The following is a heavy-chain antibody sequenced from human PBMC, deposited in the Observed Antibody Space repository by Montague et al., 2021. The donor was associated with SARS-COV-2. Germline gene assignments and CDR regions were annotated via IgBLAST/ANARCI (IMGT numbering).Heavy chain of an antibody. J-gene: IGHJ6*02. Sequence: SETLSLTCAVSGGSISSREWWSWVRQPPGKGLEWIGEIHQSESGXTNXKPSLKSRVTISIDQSKNYFSLNLTSMPAADTAVYYCGGTWVYFSPVDVWGQGTTVIVSS. D-gene: IGHD3-3*01. CDR3: GGTWVYFSPVDV. V-gene: IGHV4-4*02. CDR2: IHQSESGXT. CDR1: GGSISSREW.